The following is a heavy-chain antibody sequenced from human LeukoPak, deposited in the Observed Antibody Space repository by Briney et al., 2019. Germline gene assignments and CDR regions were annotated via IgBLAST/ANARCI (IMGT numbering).Heavy chain of an antibody. D-gene: IGHD5-12*01. CDR2: ISGRGRTT. Sequence: GGSLRLSCAASGFTFSSYAMSWVRQPPGKGLEWVSTISGRGRTTYYADSVKGRFIISRDNSKNTLYLQMNSLRAEDTAVYYCAKAPLVATPGSWGQGTLVTVSS. J-gene: IGHJ4*02. V-gene: IGHV3-23*01. CDR1: GFTFSSYA. CDR3: AKAPLVATPGS.